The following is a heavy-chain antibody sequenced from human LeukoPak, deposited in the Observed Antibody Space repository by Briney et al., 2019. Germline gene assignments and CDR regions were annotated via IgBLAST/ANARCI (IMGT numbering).Heavy chain of an antibody. D-gene: IGHD3-22*01. Sequence: SETLSLTCTVSGGSISVSSYYCGCVRQPRGEGREWIGSMYYSGSTYYNPYLKSRVTISVDTTKNQFCLKLSPVTAAETAVYYCARQNGIVVVEDDYWGQGTLVTVSS. CDR3: ARQNGIVVVEDDY. CDR1: GGSISVSSYY. J-gene: IGHJ4*02. CDR2: MYYSGST. V-gene: IGHV4-39*01.